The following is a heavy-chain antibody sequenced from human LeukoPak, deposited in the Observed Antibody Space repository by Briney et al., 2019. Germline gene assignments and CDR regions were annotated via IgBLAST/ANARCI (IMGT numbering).Heavy chain of an antibody. J-gene: IGHJ5*02. CDR3: AKGLNWFDP. CDR1: GFTFSNNG. D-gene: IGHD2-8*01. CDR2: LSGSGSRV. V-gene: IGHV3-23*01. Sequence: PGGSLRLSCVVSGFTFSNNGMSWVRQAPGKGLEWVSGLSGSGSRVYYADSVRGRLTISRDNSRNTLYLQLDSLRADDTAVYYCAKGLNWFDPWGQGTRVSVSS.